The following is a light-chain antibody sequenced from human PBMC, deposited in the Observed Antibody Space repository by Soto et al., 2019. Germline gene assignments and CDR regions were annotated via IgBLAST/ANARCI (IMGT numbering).Light chain of an antibody. CDR1: SSNIGSRT. V-gene: IGLV1-44*01. J-gene: IGLJ2*01. CDR3: AAWDDSLNGVV. Sequence: QSVLTQSPSASGTPGQRVTISCSGSSSNIGSRTVNWYQQLPGTAPKLLIYDNNQRPSGVPDRFSGSKSGTSASLAISGLQSEDEADYYCAAWDDSLNGVVFGGGTKLTVL. CDR2: DNN.